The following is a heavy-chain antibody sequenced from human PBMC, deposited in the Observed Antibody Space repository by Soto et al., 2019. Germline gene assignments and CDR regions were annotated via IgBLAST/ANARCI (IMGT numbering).Heavy chain of an antibody. CDR3: ANGGAGYYYYGMDV. CDR2: ISYDGSNK. CDR1: GFTFSSYG. V-gene: IGHV3-30*18. J-gene: IGHJ6*02. Sequence: GGSLRLSCAASGFTFSSYGMHWVRQAPGKGLEWVVVISYDGSNKYYADSVKGRFTISRDNSKNTLYLQMNSLRAEDTAVYYCANGGAGYYYYGMDVWGQGTTVTVSS. D-gene: IGHD3-16*01.